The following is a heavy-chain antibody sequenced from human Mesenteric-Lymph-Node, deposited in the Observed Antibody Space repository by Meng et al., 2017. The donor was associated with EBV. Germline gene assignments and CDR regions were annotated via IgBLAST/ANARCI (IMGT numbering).Heavy chain of an antibody. CDR2: IWYDGSNK. CDR1: GFSFSSYS. D-gene: IGHD6-19*01. J-gene: IGHJ4*02. Sequence: QLQVVESGGGVVQPGRSLRLSCAASGFSFSSYSMHWVRQAPGKGLEWVAVIWYDGSNKYYTDSVKGRFTVSRDSSTNTLYLQMNSLRVEDTAMYYCAREKDSGWYQIGYWGQGTLVTVSS. CDR3: AREKDSGWYQIGY. V-gene: IGHV3-30-3*01.